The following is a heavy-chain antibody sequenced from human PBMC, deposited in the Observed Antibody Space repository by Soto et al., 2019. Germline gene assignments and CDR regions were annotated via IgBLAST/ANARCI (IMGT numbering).Heavy chain of an antibody. V-gene: IGHV4-59*02. CDR2: IYYSGST. CDR3: ARDPSYYGSGSYFLDY. J-gene: IGHJ4*02. Sequence: SETLSLTCSVSGDSVSSYYWSWIRQPPGKGLEWIGYIYYSGSTNYNPSLKSRVTISVDTSKNQFSLKLSSVTVADTAVYYCARDPSYYGSGSYFLDYWGQGTLVTVSS. CDR1: GDSVSSYY. D-gene: IGHD3-10*01.